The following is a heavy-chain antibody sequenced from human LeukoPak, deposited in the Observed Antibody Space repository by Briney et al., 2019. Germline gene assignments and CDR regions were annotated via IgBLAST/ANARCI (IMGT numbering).Heavy chain of an antibody. CDR1: GSSISGYY. V-gene: IGHV4-59*01. J-gene: IGHJ6*02. Sequence: SETLSLTCTVSGSSISGYYWSWIRQPPGKGLEWIGYIYYSGSTNYNPSLKSRVTISVDTSKNQFSLKLSSVTAADTAVYYCARVGPTTAYYYYGMDVWGQGTTVTVSS. CDR3: ARVGPTTAYYYYGMDV. D-gene: IGHD4-17*01. CDR2: IYYSGST.